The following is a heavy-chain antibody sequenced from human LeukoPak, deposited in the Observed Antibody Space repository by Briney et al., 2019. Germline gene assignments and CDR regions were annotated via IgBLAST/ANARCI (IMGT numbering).Heavy chain of an antibody. CDR3: ARELVRGVSGYYYYGMDV. CDR2: IGTAGDT. D-gene: IGHD3-10*01. V-gene: IGHV3-13*01. CDR1: GFTFSSYD. J-gene: IGHJ6*02. Sequence: GGSPRLSCAASGFTFSSYDMHWVRQATGKGLEWVSAIGTAGDTYYPGSVKGRFTISRENAKNSLYLQMNSLRAGDTAVYYCARELVRGVSGYYYYGMDVWGQGTTVTVSS.